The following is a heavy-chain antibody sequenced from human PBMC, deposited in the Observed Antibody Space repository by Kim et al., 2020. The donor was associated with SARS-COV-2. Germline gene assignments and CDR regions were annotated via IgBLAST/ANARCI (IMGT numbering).Heavy chain of an antibody. CDR3: KTGPDFWSGYSWRSDFDY. CDR2: IKSKSAGGTT. V-gene: IGHV3-15*01. Sequence: GGSLRLSCEGSGFTFSNAWMSWVRQAPGKGLEWVGRIKSKSAGGTTEYAAPVKGKFTISRDDSRNTVYLQINSLKTEDTAVYYCKTGPDFWSGYSWRSDFDYWGQGTLVTVSS. D-gene: IGHD3-3*01. CDR1: GFTFSNAW. J-gene: IGHJ4*02.